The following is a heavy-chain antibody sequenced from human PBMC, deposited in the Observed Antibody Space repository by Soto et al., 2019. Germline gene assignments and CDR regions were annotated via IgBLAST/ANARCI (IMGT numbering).Heavy chain of an antibody. V-gene: IGHV4-61*01. J-gene: IGHJ6*02. CDR3: ARGGKYCTNGVCSFYGMDV. Sequence: SETLSLTCTVSGDSVSSSSYYWSWIRQPPGKGLEWIGYIYYSGSTNYNPSLKSRITISVDTSKNQFSLKLSSVTAADTAVYYCARGGKYCTNGVCSFYGMDVWGQGTTVTVSS. CDR1: GDSVSSSSYY. CDR2: IYYSGST. D-gene: IGHD2-8*01.